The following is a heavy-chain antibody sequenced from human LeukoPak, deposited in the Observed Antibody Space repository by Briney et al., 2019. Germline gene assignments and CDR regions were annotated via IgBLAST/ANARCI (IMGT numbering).Heavy chain of an antibody. CDR3: ASPEGDSNYVGFDY. D-gene: IGHD4-11*01. CDR1: GFTVSSNY. J-gene: IGHJ4*02. V-gene: IGHV3-53*01. Sequence: PGGSLRLSCSASGFTVSSNYMSWVRQAPGKGLEWVSVIYSGGSTYYADSVKGRFTISRDNSKNTLYLQMNSLRAEDTAVYYCASPEGDSNYVGFDYWGQGTLVTVSS. CDR2: IYSGGST.